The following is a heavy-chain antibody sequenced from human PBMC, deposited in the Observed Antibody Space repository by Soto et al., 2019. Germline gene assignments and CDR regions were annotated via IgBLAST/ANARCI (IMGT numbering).Heavy chain of an antibody. J-gene: IGHJ6*02. D-gene: IGHD3-10*01. Sequence: SGPTLVNPTQTLTLTCTFSGFSLSTSGVGVGWIRQPPGKALEWLALIYWNDDKRYSPSLKSRLTITKDTSKNQVVLTMTNMDPVDTATYYCAHSRRITMVRGVIITHGMDVWGQGTTVTVSS. CDR1: GFSLSTSGVG. V-gene: IGHV2-5*01. CDR3: AHSRRITMVRGVIITHGMDV. CDR2: IYWNDDK.